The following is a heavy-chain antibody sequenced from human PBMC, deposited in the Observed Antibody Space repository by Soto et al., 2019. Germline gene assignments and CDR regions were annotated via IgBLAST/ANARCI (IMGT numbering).Heavy chain of an antibody. D-gene: IGHD3-3*01. CDR1: GFMFHRYA. CDR2: IRESGGRT. V-gene: IGHV3-23*01. J-gene: IGHJ4*02. CDR3: AKAGDDFWSGYLYYFDS. Sequence: EVQLLESGGGLVQPGGSLRLSCAASGFMFHRYAMTWVRQAPGKGLEWLSTIRESGGRTDYADSVKGRFTISRDNSKNTVSLQMSSLRAEDTAVYYCAKAGDDFWSGYLYYFDSWGQGTLVTVSS.